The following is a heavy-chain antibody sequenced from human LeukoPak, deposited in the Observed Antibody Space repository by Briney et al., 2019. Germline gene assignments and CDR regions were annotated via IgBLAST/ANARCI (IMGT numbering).Heavy chain of an antibody. CDR2: VDPTGGGP. CDR1: GYTFTSYY. D-gene: IGHD2-15*01. V-gene: IGHV1-46*01. Sequence: GASVKVSCTASGYTFTSYYIHWVRQAPGQGPEWMGIVDPTGGGPSYAQKFQVRVSMTRDTSTSTAYMELSRLRSDDTAVYYCARKWYGEHFDYWGQGTLVTVSS. J-gene: IGHJ4*02. CDR3: ARKWYGEHFDY.